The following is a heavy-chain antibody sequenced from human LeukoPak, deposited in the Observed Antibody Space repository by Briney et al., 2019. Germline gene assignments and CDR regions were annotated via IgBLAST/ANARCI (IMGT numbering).Heavy chain of an antibody. CDR2: IYPGDSDT. Sequence: ESLKISCKGSGYSFTSYWIGWVRQMPGKGLEWMGIIYPGDSDTRYSPSFQGQVTISADKSISTAYLQWSSLKASDTAMYYCARQRYCSSTSCFTYYYYGMDVWGQGTTVTVSS. D-gene: IGHD2-2*01. J-gene: IGHJ6*02. V-gene: IGHV5-51*01. CDR3: ARQRYCSSTSCFTYYYYGMDV. CDR1: GYSFTSYW.